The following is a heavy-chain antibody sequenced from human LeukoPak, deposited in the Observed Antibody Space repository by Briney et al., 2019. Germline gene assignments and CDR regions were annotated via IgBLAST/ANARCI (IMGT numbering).Heavy chain of an antibody. Sequence: GGSLRLSCAASGFTFSTYAMSWVRQAPGKGLEWVSAVRGSGSDTYYADSVRGRFTVSRDNSKNTLHLQMNSLRAEDTAIYYCAKFYDISTGYFDCWGQGTLVTVSS. CDR1: GFTFSTYA. J-gene: IGHJ4*02. V-gene: IGHV3-23*01. CDR3: AKFYDISTGYFDC. CDR2: VRGSGSDT. D-gene: IGHD3-9*01.